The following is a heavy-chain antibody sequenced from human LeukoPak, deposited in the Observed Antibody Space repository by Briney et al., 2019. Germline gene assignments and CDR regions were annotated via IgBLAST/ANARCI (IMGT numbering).Heavy chain of an antibody. CDR2: IRYDGNNK. V-gene: IGHV3-30*02. D-gene: IGHD6-19*01. J-gene: IGHJ4*02. CDR3: VKDPVASAVAGTNYFDY. CDR1: GFAFSSYG. Sequence: PGGSLRLSCAASGFAFSSYGIHWVRQAPGKGLEWVAFIRYDGNNKYYADSVKGRLTISRDNSKNTLYLQMNSLRAEDTAVYYCVKDPVASAVAGTNYFDYWGQGTLVTVSS.